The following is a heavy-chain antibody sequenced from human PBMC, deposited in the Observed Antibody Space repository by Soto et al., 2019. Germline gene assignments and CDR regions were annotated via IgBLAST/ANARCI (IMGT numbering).Heavy chain of an antibody. CDR1: GGSISSGGYY. CDR2: IYYSGST. V-gene: IGHV4-31*03. D-gene: IGHD2-2*01. CDR3: ARGEPYCSSTSCYGLSVFYYYYYGMDV. Sequence: SETLSLTCTVSGGSISSGGYYWSWIRQHPGKGLEWIGYIYYSGSTYYNPSLKSRVTISVDTSKNQFSLKLSSVTAADTAVYYCARGEPYCSSTSCYGLSVFYYYYYGMDVWGQGTTVTVSS. J-gene: IGHJ6*02.